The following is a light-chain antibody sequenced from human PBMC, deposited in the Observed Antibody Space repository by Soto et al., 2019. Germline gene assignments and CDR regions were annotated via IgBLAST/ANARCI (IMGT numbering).Light chain of an antibody. J-gene: IGLJ1*01. CDR3: QSYDTSLTGRYV. CDR2: GNN. CDR1: SSDIGAGYD. Sequence: QSVLTQPPSVSGAPGQRVTISCAGSSSDIGAGYDVHWYQQLPGTAPKLLIYGNNNRPSGVPDRFSGSKSGTSASLAITGLQAEDEADYYCQSYDTSLTGRYVFGTGTKVTVL. V-gene: IGLV1-40*01.